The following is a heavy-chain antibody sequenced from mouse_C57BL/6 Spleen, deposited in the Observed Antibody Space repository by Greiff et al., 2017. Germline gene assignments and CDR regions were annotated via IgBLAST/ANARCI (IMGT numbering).Heavy chain of an antibody. Sequence: DVMLVESGEGLVKPGGSLKLSCAASGFTFSSYAMSWVRQTPEKRLEWVAYISSGGDYIYYADTVKGRFTISRDNARNTLYLQMSSLKSEDTAMYYCTMGLRNYYAMDYWGQGTSVTVSS. CDR2: ISSGGDYI. CDR1: GFTFSSYA. V-gene: IGHV5-9-1*02. J-gene: IGHJ4*01. D-gene: IGHD1-1*01. CDR3: TMGLRNYYAMDY.